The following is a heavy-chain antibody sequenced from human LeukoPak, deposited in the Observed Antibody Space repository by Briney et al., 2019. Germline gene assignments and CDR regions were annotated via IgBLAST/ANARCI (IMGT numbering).Heavy chain of an antibody. V-gene: IGHV1-69*04. J-gene: IGHJ6*02. D-gene: IGHD2-15*01. CDR1: GGTFSSYA. CDR2: IIPIFGIA. CDR3: ARDVGYCSGGSCYPPYGMDV. Sequence: GSSVKVSCKASGGTFSSYAISWVRQAPGQGLEWMGRIIPIFGIANYAQKFQGRVTITADKSTSTAYMELSSLRSEDTAVYYCARDVGYCSGGSCYPPYGMDVWGQGITVTVSS.